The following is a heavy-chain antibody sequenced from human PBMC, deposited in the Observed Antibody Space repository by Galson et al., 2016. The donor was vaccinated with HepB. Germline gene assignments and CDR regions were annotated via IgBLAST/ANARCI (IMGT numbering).Heavy chain of an antibody. CDR3: TRYYDILTGYYASDH. J-gene: IGHJ4*02. CDR2: IHSDGSTT. CDR1: GFTFSSCP. Sequence: SLRLSCAASGFTFSSCPMSWVRQAPGKGLVWVSRIHSDGSTTSYADSVKGRFTISRDNAKNTLYLQMNSLRAEDTAVYYCTRYYDILTGYYASDHWGQGTLVTVSS. D-gene: IGHD3-9*01. V-gene: IGHV3-74*01.